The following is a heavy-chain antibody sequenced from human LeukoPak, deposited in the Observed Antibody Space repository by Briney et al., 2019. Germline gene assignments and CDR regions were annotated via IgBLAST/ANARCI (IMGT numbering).Heavy chain of an antibody. CDR3: ARGIVVVVAATPGNNWFDP. V-gene: IGHV4-39*07. J-gene: IGHJ5*02. Sequence: PSETLSLTCTVSGGSISSSSYYWGWIRQPPGKGLEWIGSIYYSGSTYYNPFLKSRVTISVDTSKNQFSLKLSSVTAADTAVYYCARGIVVVVAATPGNNWFDPWGQGTLVTVSS. D-gene: IGHD2-15*01. CDR2: IYYSGST. CDR1: GGSISSSSYY.